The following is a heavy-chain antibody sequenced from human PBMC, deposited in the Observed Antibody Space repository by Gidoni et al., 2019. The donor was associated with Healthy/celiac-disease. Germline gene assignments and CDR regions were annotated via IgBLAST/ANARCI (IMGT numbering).Heavy chain of an antibody. V-gene: IGHV1-69*01. Sequence: QVQLVQSGAEVKKPGSSVKVSCKASGGTFSSYAISWVRQAPGQGLAWMGGIIPIFGTANYAQKFQGRFTITADDSTSTAYMELSSLRSEDTAVYYCARRGYSGYDVPLYYYGMDVWGQGTTVTVSS. J-gene: IGHJ6*02. CDR1: GGTFSSYA. CDR2: IIPIFGTA. CDR3: ARRGYSGYDVPLYYYGMDV. D-gene: IGHD5-12*01.